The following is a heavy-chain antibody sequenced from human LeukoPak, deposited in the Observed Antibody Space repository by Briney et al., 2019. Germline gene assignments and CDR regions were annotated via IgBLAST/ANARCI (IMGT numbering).Heavy chain of an antibody. CDR3: AKGSYYYDSSGRGVYFDY. CDR2: ISYSGGST. Sequence: GGSLRLSCAASGFTFSSYEMNWVRQAPGKGLEWVSSISYSGGSTNYADSVKGRFTISRDNSKSTLYLQMTSLGAEDTAVYYCAKGSYYYDSSGRGVYFDYWGQGTLVTVSS. J-gene: IGHJ4*02. D-gene: IGHD3-22*01. CDR1: GFTFSSYE. V-gene: IGHV3-23*01.